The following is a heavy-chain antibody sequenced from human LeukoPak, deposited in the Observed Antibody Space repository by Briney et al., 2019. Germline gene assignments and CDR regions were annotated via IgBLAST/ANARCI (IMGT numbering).Heavy chain of an antibody. V-gene: IGHV4-34*01. Sequence: SETLSLTCAVYGGSFSGYYWSWIRQPPGKGLEWIGEINHSGSTNYNPSLKSRVTISVDTSKNQFSLKLSSVTAADTAVYYRAGSTSGYPFDYWGQGTLVTVSS. D-gene: IGHD3-22*01. CDR2: INHSGST. CDR3: AGSTSGYPFDY. J-gene: IGHJ4*02. CDR1: GGSFSGYY.